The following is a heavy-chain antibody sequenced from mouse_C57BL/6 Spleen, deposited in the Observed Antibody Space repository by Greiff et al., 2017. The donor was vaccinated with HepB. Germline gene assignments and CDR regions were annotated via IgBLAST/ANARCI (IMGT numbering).Heavy chain of an antibody. CDR3: ARYYYGSSFDN. Sequence: QVQLQQSGAELVKPGASVKMSCKASGYTFTSYWITWVKQRPGQGLEWIGDIYPGSGSTNYNEKFKSKSTLTVDTSSSTAYMQRSSLTSEDSAVYYCARYYYGSSFDNWSQGTTLTVSS. J-gene: IGHJ2*01. V-gene: IGHV1-55*01. D-gene: IGHD1-1*01. CDR1: GYTFTSYW. CDR2: IYPGSGST.